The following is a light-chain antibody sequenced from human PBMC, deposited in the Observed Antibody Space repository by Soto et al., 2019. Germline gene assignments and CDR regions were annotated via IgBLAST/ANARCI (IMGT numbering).Light chain of an antibody. CDR1: ESINIW. V-gene: IGKV1-5*01. J-gene: IGKJ1*01. CDR2: DAS. Sequence: DIQLTQSPSTLSASVGDIVSITCRARESINIWLAWYQQKPGKAPKLLMYDASILASGVSPRFSGSGSGTQFTLTISSLQPDDFATYYWKQYNSYRTFGQGTKVDIK. CDR3: KQYNSYRT.